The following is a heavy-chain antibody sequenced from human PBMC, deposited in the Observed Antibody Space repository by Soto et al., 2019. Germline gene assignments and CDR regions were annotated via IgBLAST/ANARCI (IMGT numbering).Heavy chain of an antibody. D-gene: IGHD2-21*01. V-gene: IGHV3-73*02. J-gene: IGHJ4*02. CDR3: SGRRDWTATDPLDY. CDR1: GFTFTDSA. CDR2: IRNKVNTYAT. Sequence: EVQLVESGGGLVQPGGSLKLSCAASGFTFTDSAIHWVRQASGKGPEWVGRIRNKVNTYATAYAASVKGRFTISRDDAPGTTFLQMTSRKTEDTAVYYWSGRRDWTATDPLDYWGQGTLVTASS.